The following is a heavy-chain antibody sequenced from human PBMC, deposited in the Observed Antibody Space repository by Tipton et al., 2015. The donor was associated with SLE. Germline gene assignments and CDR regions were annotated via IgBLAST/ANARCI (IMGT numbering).Heavy chain of an antibody. CDR3: ARGPDYSNYYFYRMDV. D-gene: IGHD4-11*01. J-gene: IGHJ6*02. Sequence: TLSLTCTVSLYSIGSGFYWDWVRQSPGKGLEWVATMHHNGSTYYNPSLRSRVTVSVDKSKNQISLRLTSVTAADTAMYYCARGPDYSNYYFYRMDVWGRGTTVTVSS. CDR1: LYSIGSGFY. V-gene: IGHV4-38-2*02. CDR2: MHHNGST.